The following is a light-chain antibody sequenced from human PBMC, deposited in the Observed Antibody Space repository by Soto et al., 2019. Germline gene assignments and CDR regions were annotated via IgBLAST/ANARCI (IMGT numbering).Light chain of an antibody. CDR3: SSYTRINTLV. V-gene: IGLV2-14*01. CDR1: SSDVGGYNY. Sequence: QSALTQPASVSGSPGQSITISCTGTSSDVGGYNYVSWYQQHPGKAPKLMIYDVTVRPSGVSNRFSGSKSGNTASLTISGLQAEDAADYYCSSYTRINTLVFGTGTKLTVL. J-gene: IGLJ1*01. CDR2: DVT.